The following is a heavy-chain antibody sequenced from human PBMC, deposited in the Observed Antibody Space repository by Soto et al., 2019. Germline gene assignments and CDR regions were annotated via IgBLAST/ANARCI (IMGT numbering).Heavy chain of an antibody. CDR2: ISAYNGNT. J-gene: IGHJ4*02. D-gene: IGHD1-26*01. V-gene: IGHV1-18*01. CDR1: GYTFTSYG. CDR3: ARDLLHLVSATVALDY. Sequence: ASVKVSCKASGYTFTSYGISWVRQAPGQGLEWMGWISAYNGNTNYAQKLQGRVTMTTDTSTSTAYMELRSLRSDDTAVYYCARDLLHLVSATVALDYWGQGTLVTVSS.